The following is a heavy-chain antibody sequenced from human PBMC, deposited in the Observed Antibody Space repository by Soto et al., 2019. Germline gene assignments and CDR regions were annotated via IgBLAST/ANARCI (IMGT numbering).Heavy chain of an antibody. CDR1: GYSFTSYW. V-gene: IGHV5-51*01. J-gene: IGHJ3*02. CDR2: IYPGDSDT. D-gene: IGHD1-7*01. Sequence: PGESLKISCKGSGYSFTSYWIGWVRQMPGKGLEWMGIIYPGDSDTRYSPSFQGQVTISADKSISTAYLQWSSLKASDTAVYYCAWNSLGNRNAFDIWGQGTMVTVSS. CDR3: AWNSLGNRNAFDI.